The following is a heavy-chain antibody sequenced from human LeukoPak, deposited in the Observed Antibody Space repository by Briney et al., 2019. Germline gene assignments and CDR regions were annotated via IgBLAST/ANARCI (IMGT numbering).Heavy chain of an antibody. J-gene: IGHJ4*02. CDR3: GRVAAAGPTYYFDY. V-gene: IGHV4-4*07. CDR2: IYTSGST. D-gene: IGHD6-13*01. CDR1: GGSISSYY. Sequence: SETLSLTCTVSGGSISSYYWSWIRQPAGKGLEWIGRIYTSGSTNYNPSLKSRVTMSVDTSKNQFSLKLSSVTAADTAVYYCGRVAAAGPTYYFDYWGQGTLVTVSS.